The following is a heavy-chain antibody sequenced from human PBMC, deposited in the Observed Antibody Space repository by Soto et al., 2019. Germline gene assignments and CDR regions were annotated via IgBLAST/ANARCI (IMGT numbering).Heavy chain of an antibody. CDR3: AGGDDSSGYLDY. CDR2: IIPIFGTA. CDR1: GGTFSSYA. V-gene: IGHV1-69*13. Sequence: ASVKVSCKASGGTFSSYAISWVRQAPGQGLEWMGGIIPIFGTANYAQKFQGRVTITADESTSTAYMELSSLRSEDTAVYYCAGGDDSSGYLDYWGRGTLVTVSS. J-gene: IGHJ4*02. D-gene: IGHD3-22*01.